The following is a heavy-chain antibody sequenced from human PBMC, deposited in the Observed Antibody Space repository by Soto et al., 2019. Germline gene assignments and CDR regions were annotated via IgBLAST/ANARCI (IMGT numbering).Heavy chain of an antibody. CDR2: IYYSGST. V-gene: IGHV4-59*01. CDR1: GGSISSYY. CDR3: ARVRTLTTFYYYYMDV. D-gene: IGHD4-4*01. J-gene: IGHJ6*03. Sequence: SETLSLTCTVSGGSISSYYWSWIRQPPGKGLEWIGYIYYSGSTNYNPSLKSRVTISVDTSKNQFSLKLSSVTAADTAVYYCARVRTLTTFYYYYMDVWGKGTTVTVSS.